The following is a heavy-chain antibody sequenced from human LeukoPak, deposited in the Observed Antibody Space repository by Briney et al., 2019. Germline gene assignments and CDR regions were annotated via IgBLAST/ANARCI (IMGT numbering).Heavy chain of an antibody. CDR1: GFTFSSYW. V-gene: IGHV3-7*01. CDR2: IKQDGSEK. Sequence: GGSLRLSCAASGFTFSSYWMGWVRQAPGKGLEWVANIKQDGSEKYYVDSVKGRFTISRDNAKNSLYLQMNSLRAEDTAVYYCVKRVYDSSGYIDYWGQGTLVTVSS. J-gene: IGHJ4*02. D-gene: IGHD3-22*01. CDR3: VKRVYDSSGYIDY.